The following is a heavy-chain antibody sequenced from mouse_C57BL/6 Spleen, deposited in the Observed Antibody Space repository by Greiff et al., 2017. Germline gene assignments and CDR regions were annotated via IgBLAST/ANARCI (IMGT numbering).Heavy chain of an antibody. CDR3: ARGDGNLFDY. J-gene: IGHJ2*01. CDR2: INPGSGGT. Sequence: VQLQQSGAELVRPGTSVKVSCKASGYAFTNYLIEWVKQRPGQGLEWIGVINPGSGGTNYNEKFKGKATLTANKSSSTAYMQLSSLTSEDSAVYCCARGDGNLFDYWGQGTTLTVSS. D-gene: IGHD2-1*01. CDR1: GYAFTNYL. V-gene: IGHV1-54*01.